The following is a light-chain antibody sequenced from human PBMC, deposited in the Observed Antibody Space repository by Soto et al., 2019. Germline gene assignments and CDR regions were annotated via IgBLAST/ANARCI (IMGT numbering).Light chain of an antibody. J-gene: IGKJ1*01. CDR2: GPS. Sequence: EIVMTQSPATLSVSPGERATLSCRASQSVSSNLAWYQQKPGQAPRLLIYGPSTRSTGIPARFSGSGSGTDFTLSISSLQSEDFAVYYCQQDNNWPPWTFGQGTKVEIK. CDR1: QSVSSN. CDR3: QQDNNWPPWT. V-gene: IGKV3-15*01.